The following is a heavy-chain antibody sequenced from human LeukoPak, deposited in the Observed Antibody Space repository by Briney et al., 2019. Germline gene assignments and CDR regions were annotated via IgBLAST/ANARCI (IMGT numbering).Heavy chain of an antibody. CDR3: ATEGYGSGSPVAPSSYNWFDP. CDR1: GYTLTELS. Sequence: EASVKVSCKVSGYTLTELSMHWVRQAPGKGLEWMGGFDPEDGETIYAQKFQGRVTMTEDTSTDTAYMELSSLRSEDTAVYYCATEGYGSGSPVAPSSYNWFDPWGQGTLVTVSS. V-gene: IGHV1-24*01. CDR2: FDPEDGET. J-gene: IGHJ5*02. D-gene: IGHD3-10*01.